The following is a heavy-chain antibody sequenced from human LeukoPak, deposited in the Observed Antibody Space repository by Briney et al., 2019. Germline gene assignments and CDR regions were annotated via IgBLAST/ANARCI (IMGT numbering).Heavy chain of an antibody. Sequence: GRSLRLSCAASGFTFSSYAMNWVRQAPGKGLEWVAVITYNGSDKYNPDSVTSRFTISRDNSNNMLYLQMNSVGAKDTAVYYCERGRSLGYFDWLRQAFDIWGQGTMVTVSS. V-gene: IGHV3-30*01. J-gene: IGHJ3*02. CDR1: GFTFSSYA. D-gene: IGHD3-9*01. CDR2: ITYNGSDK. CDR3: ERGRSLGYFDWLRQAFDI.